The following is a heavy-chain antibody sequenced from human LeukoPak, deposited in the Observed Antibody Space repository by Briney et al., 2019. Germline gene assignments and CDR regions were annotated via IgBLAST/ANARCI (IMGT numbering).Heavy chain of an antibody. CDR1: GYTFTGYY. Sequence: GASVKVSCKASGYTFTGYYMHWVRQAPGQGLEWMGWINPNSGGTNYAQKFQGRVTMTRDTSISTAYMELSRLRSDDTAVYYCARDPRERLWFGSERGYWGQGTLVTVSS. V-gene: IGHV1-2*02. CDR3: ARDPRERLWFGSERGY. CDR2: INPNSGGT. J-gene: IGHJ4*02. D-gene: IGHD3-10*01.